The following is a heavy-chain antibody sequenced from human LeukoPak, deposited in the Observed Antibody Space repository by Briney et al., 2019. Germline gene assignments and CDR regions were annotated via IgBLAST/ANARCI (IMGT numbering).Heavy chain of an antibody. D-gene: IGHD3-9*01. J-gene: IGHJ4*02. CDR1: GFTFSSYA. CDR3: ARERISYTIFTFGLDY. V-gene: IGHV3-30*04. CDR2: ISYDGSNK. Sequence: GGSLRLSCADAGFTFSSYAMHWVRQAPGKGLEWVAVISYDGSNKYYADSVEGRFTISRDNSKNTLYLQMNSLRAEDTAVYYCARERISYTIFTFGLDYWGQGTLVTVSS.